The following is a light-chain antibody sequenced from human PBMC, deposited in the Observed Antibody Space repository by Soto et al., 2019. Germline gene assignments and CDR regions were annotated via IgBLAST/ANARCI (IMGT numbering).Light chain of an antibody. CDR3: SSYSSSSPVV. CDR2: EVN. V-gene: IGLV2-14*01. CDR1: SSDVGGYDY. Sequence: QSALTQPASVSGSPGQSITISCTRTSSDVGGYDYVSWYQQHPGKAPQLMIYEVNNRPSGVSDRFSGSKSGNTASLTISGLQAEDEADYYCSSYSSSSPVVLGGGTKLTVL. J-gene: IGLJ2*01.